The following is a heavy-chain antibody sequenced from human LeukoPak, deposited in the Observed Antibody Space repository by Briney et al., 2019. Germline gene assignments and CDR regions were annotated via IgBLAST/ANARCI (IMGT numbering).Heavy chain of an antibody. V-gene: IGHV4-59*01. J-gene: IGHJ4*02. D-gene: IGHD1-26*01. Sequence: SETLSLTCTVSGGSISSYYWSWIRQPPGKGLEWIGYIYYSGSTNYNPSLKSRVTISVDTSKNQFSLKLSSVTAADTAVYYCARDPGGWGQGTLVTVSS. CDR2: IYYSGST. CDR1: GGSISSYY. CDR3: ARDPGG.